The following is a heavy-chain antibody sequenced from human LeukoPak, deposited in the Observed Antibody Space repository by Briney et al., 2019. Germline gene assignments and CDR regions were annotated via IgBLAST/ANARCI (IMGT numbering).Heavy chain of an antibody. D-gene: IGHD6-6*01. CDR3: ANGPEQLASFDY. CDR2: ISGDGGST. CDR1: GFTFDDYA. Sequence: GGSLRLSCAASGFTFDDYAMHWVRQAPGQGLEWVSLISGDGGSTYYADSVKGRFTISRDNSKNSLYLQMNSLRAEDTALYYFANGPEQLASFDYWGQGTLVTVSS. J-gene: IGHJ4*02. V-gene: IGHV3-43*02.